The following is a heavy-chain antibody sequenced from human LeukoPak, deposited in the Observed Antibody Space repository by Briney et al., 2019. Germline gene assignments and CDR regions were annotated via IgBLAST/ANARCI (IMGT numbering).Heavy chain of an antibody. Sequence: SETLSLTCTVSGGSVSSGSYYWSWIRQPPGKGLEWIGYIYYSGSTNYNPSLKSRVTISVDTSKNQFSLKLSSVTAADTVVYYCARMEIVGAIFDYWGQGTLVTVSS. CDR1: GGSVSSGSYY. J-gene: IGHJ4*02. V-gene: IGHV4-61*01. CDR2: IYYSGST. D-gene: IGHD1-26*01. CDR3: ARMEIVGAIFDY.